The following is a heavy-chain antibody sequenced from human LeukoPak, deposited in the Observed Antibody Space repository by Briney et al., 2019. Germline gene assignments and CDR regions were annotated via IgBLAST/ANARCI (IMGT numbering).Heavy chain of an antibody. CDR2: INPNSGGT. D-gene: IGHD3-10*01. CDR1: GYTFTGYY. CDR3: ARVEEGYGSGRRESYYYYYMDV. J-gene: IGHJ6*03. Sequence: ASVKVSCKASGYTFTGYYMHWVRQAPGQGLEWMGWINPNSGGTNYAQKFQGRVTMTRDTSISTAYMELSRLRSDDTAVYYCARVEEGYGSGRRESYYYYYMDVWGKGTTVTISS. V-gene: IGHV1-2*02.